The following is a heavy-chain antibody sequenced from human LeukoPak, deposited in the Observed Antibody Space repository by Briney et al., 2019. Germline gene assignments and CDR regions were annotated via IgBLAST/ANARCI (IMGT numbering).Heavy chain of an antibody. CDR3: VRDRFDYALDY. CDR1: GFTFFTHP. CDR2: ISISGSTM. Sequence: GGSLRLSCVTSGFTFFTHPMNWVRQAPGKGLEWVSYISISGSTMYYADSVRGRFTISRDNAKNSVYLQMDSLRADDTAVYYCVRDRFDYALDYWGQGTLVTVSS. D-gene: IGHD4-17*01. J-gene: IGHJ4*02. V-gene: IGHV3-48*03.